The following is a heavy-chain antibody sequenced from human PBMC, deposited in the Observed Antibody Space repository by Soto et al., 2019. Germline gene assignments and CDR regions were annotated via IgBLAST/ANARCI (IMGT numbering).Heavy chain of an antibody. CDR2: IYYSGGT. V-gene: IGHV4-59*08. Sequence: QVQLQESGPGLVKPSETLSLTCTVSGGSISSYYWSWIRQPPGKGLEWIGYIYYSGGTNYNPSLQSLVTISVDTSKSQFSLKLSAAPAADTAVYYCARLSLLWFGEPQPDYYYYGMDVWGQGTTVTASS. J-gene: IGHJ6*02. CDR3: ARLSLLWFGEPQPDYYYYGMDV. CDR1: GGSISSYY. D-gene: IGHD3-10*01.